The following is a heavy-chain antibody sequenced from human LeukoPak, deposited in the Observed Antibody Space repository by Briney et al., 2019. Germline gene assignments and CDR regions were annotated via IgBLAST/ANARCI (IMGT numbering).Heavy chain of an antibody. V-gene: IGHV4-59*12. D-gene: IGHD3-9*01. CDR3: ARDARDILTGRYYYYYMDV. Sequence: SETLSLTCTVSGGSISSYYWSWIRQPPGKGLEWIGYIYYSGSTNYNPSLKSRVTISVDTSKNQFSLKLSSVTAADTAVYYCARDARDILTGRYYYYYMDVWGKGTTVTISS. J-gene: IGHJ6*03. CDR2: IYYSGST. CDR1: GGSISSYY.